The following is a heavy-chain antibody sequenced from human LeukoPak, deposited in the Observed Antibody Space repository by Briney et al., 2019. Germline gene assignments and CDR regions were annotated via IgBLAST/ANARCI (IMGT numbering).Heavy chain of an antibody. D-gene: IGHD6-6*01. J-gene: IGHJ4*01. CDR2: IGPGDDT. Sequence: PPGRSLRLSCAASGFTFSSYGMHWVRQAPRKGLEWVSVIGPGDDTHYADSVKGRFSISRDNSKSTLFLQMNSLRAEDTAVYYCARNPSRRPIDYWGQGTLVTVSS. CDR3: ARNPSRRPIDY. V-gene: IGHV3-23*01. CDR1: GFTFSSYG.